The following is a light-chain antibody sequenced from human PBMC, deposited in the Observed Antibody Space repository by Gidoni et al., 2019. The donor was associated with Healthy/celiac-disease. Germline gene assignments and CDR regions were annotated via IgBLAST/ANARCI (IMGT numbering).Light chain of an antibody. CDR3: QQSYSTPRT. Sequence: DIQMNQSPSSLSASVGGRVTITCRASQSISSYLNWYQQKPGKAPKLLIYAASNLQSGVPSRFSGSGSGTDFTLTISSLQPEDVATYYCQQSYSTPRTFGPGTKVDIK. CDR1: QSISSY. V-gene: IGKV1-39*01. J-gene: IGKJ3*01. CDR2: AAS.